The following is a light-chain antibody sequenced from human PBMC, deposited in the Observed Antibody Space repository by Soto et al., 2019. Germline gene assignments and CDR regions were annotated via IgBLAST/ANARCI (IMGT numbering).Light chain of an antibody. CDR2: GAS. CDR1: QGVSGSY. CDR3: QQYDNWVT. Sequence: EIVLTQSPGTLSLSPGERATLSCRASQGVSGSYLAWYQQKPGQAPRLLIYGASSRAAGIPARFSASGSGTDFTLTISSLQSEDFAVYYCQQYDNWVTFGPGTKVDFK. J-gene: IGKJ3*01. V-gene: IGKV3-20*01.